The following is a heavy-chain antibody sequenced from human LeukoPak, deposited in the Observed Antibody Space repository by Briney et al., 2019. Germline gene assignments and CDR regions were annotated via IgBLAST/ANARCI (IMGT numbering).Heavy chain of an antibody. D-gene: IGHD5-12*01. J-gene: IGHJ4*02. Sequence: GGSLRLSCAASGFTLSTYAMSWVRQAPGKGLEWVSASRGNSGRTDYADSVEGRFTTSRDNSKNTVYLQMNSLRAEDTAVYYCAKADDTVATNFDSWGQGTLVTVSS. V-gene: IGHV3-23*01. CDR3: AKADDTVATNFDS. CDR1: GFTLSTYA. CDR2: SRGNSGRT.